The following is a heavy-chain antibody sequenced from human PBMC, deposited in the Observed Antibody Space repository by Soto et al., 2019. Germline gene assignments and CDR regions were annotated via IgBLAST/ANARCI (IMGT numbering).Heavy chain of an antibody. CDR3: ARADDSSGYYPFQH. CDR2: IYSGGST. Sequence: WGSLRLSCAASGFTVSINYMSWVRQAPGKGLEWVSVIYSGGSTYYADSVKGRFTISRDNSKNTLYLQMNSLRAEDTAVYYCARADDSSGYYPFQHWGQGTLVTVSS. D-gene: IGHD3-22*01. J-gene: IGHJ1*01. V-gene: IGHV3-53*01. CDR1: GFTVSINY.